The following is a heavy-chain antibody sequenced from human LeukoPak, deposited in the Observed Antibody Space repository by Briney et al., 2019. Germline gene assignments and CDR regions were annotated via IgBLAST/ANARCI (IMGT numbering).Heavy chain of an antibody. V-gene: IGHV3-7*01. CDR2: IKADGGEK. Sequence: GGSLRLSCAASGFTFSTYWMNWFRQTPGKGLEWVAKIKADGGEKDHVASVKGRFTISRDNAKNSLYLQMNSLRAEDTAVYYCARGGAARPDFWGQGTLVTVSS. D-gene: IGHD6-6*01. CDR1: GFTFSTYW. J-gene: IGHJ4*02. CDR3: ARGGAARPDF.